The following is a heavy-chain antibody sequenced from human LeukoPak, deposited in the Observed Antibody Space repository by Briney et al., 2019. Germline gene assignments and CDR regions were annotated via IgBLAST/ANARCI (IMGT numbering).Heavy chain of an antibody. D-gene: IGHD1-26*01. CDR2: ISSSGGST. Sequence: GGSLRLSCAASGFTFSSYGMSWVRQAPGKGLEWVSLISSSGGSTYYADSVKGRFTISRDNSKNTLYLQMNSLRAEDTAVYYCAKEGPLIVVGATTDYFDYWGQGTLVTVSS. V-gene: IGHV3-23*01. J-gene: IGHJ4*02. CDR1: GFTFSSYG. CDR3: AKEGPLIVVGATTDYFDY.